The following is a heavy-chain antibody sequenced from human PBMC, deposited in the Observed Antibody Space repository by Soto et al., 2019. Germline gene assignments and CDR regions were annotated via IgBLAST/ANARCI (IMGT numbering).Heavy chain of an antibody. CDR1: GFTLPTYA. V-gene: IGHV3-23*05. D-gene: IGHD3-10*01. J-gene: IGHJ6*02. CDR3: ARGGADHYNYGLDV. CDR2: MDGAATST. Sequence: GGSLRLSCAASGFTLPTYAMTWVRQPPGKGLEWVSSMDGAATSTSYADSVKGRSTTSRDTSRNTLYLDMRILRPEDTAVYYCARGGADHYNYGLDVWGQGTTVTVSS.